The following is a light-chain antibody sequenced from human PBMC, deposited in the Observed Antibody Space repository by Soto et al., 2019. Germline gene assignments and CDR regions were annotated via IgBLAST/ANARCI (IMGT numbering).Light chain of an antibody. CDR2: DAS. CDR3: QQYESHSPWT. CDR1: KNINTW. V-gene: IGKV1-5*01. J-gene: IGKJ1*01. Sequence: DIQMTQSPSTLSASVGDRVTITCRASKNINTWVAWYQQKPGKAPKLLIYDASSVESGVPSRVSGSGSGTEFTLTISNLQPDDFATYYCQQYESHSPWTFGQGTKVDIK.